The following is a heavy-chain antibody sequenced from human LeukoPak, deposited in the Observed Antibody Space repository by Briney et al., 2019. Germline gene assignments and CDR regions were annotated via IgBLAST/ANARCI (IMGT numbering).Heavy chain of an antibody. Sequence: GGSLRLSCVASGFTFGSNAMAWVRQAPGRGLEWVSAISGSGGSTYYADSVKGRFTISRDNSKNTLYLQMNSLRAEDTAVYYCAKDTLVVPAATFDYWGQGTLVTVSS. V-gene: IGHV3-23*01. CDR3: AKDTLVVPAATFDY. CDR2: ISGSGGST. J-gene: IGHJ4*02. D-gene: IGHD2-2*01. CDR1: GFTFGSNA.